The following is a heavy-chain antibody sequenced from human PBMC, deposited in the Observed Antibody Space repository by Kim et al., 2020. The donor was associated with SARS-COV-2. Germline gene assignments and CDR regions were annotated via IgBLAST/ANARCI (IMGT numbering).Heavy chain of an antibody. J-gene: IGHJ3*02. D-gene: IGHD3-3*01. V-gene: IGHV4-31*03. CDR1: GGSISSGCYY. Sequence: SETLSLTCTVSGGSISSGCYYWSWIRQHPGKGLEWIGYIYYSGSTYYNPSLKSRVTISVDTSKNQFSLKLSSVTAADTAVYYCARGGSITIFGVVIGAFDIWGQGTMVTVSS. CDR2: IYYSGST. CDR3: ARGGSITIFGVVIGAFDI.